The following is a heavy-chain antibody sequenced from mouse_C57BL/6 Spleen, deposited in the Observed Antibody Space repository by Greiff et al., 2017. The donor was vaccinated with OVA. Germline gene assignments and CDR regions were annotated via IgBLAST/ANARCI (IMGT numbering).Heavy chain of an antibody. Sequence: QVQLQQSGAELVRPGTSVKVSCKASGYAFTNYLIEWVKQRPGQGLEWIGVINPGSGGTNYNEKFKGKATLTADKSSSTAYMQLSSLTSEDSAVYFCARKPDYYGSSYGAMDYWGQGTSVTVSS. V-gene: IGHV1-54*01. CDR1: GYAFTNYL. J-gene: IGHJ4*01. CDR2: INPGSGGT. D-gene: IGHD1-1*01. CDR3: ARKPDYYGSSYGAMDY.